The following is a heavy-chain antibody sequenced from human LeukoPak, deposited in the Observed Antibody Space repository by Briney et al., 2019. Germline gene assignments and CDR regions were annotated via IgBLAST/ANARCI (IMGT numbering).Heavy chain of an antibody. CDR2: INHSGST. CDR1: GGSFSGYY. D-gene: IGHD6-19*01. CDR3: AREGDRQWLVRFAEYFQH. Sequence: PSETLSLTCAVYGGSFSGYYWSWIRQPPGKGLEWIGEINHSGSTNYNPSLKSRVTISVATSKNQFSLRLSSVTAAATAVYYCAREGDRQWLVRFAEYFQHWGQGTLVTVSS. V-gene: IGHV4-34*01. J-gene: IGHJ1*01.